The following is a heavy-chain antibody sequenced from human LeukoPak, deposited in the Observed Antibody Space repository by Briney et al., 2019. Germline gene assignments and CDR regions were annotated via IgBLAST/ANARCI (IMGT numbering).Heavy chain of an antibody. Sequence: ASVKVSCKASGYTFTSYYMHWVRQAPGQGLEWMGIINPSGGSTSYAQKFQGRVTMTRDMSTSTVYMELSSLRSEDTAVYYCARVVGPYYYYYYMDVWGKGTTVTISS. CDR3: ARVVGPYYYYYYMDV. D-gene: IGHD2-15*01. V-gene: IGHV1-46*01. CDR2: INPSGGST. J-gene: IGHJ6*03. CDR1: GYTFTSYY.